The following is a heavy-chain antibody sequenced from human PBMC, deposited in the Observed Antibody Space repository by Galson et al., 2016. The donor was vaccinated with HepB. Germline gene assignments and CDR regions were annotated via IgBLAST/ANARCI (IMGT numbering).Heavy chain of an antibody. D-gene: IGHD3-9*01. Sequence: SLRLSCAASGFTFSSYTMNWVRQAPGKGLEWPSFISGSTSTIYYADSVKGRFTISRDNAKNSLYLQMNSLRDEDTAVYYCARDRDDILTGYLVRFDYWGQGTLVTVSS. J-gene: IGHJ4*02. CDR3: ARDRDDILTGYLVRFDY. CDR2: ISGSTSTI. V-gene: IGHV3-48*02. CDR1: GFTFSSYT.